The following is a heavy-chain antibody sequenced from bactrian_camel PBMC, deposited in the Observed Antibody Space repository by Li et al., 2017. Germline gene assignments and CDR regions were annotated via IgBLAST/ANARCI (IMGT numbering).Heavy chain of an antibody. CDR1: GYITSRRC. D-gene: IGHD1*01. J-gene: IGHJ4*01. Sequence: VQLVESGGGTVQAGGSLRLSCAAPGYITSRRCLGWFRVAPGKEREGVATIYRGGTTAYADSVAGRFTISRANAKNTLYLQLNSLKIEGTAMYYCATGNQHSDGCFDALAERGQGTQVTVS. V-gene: IGHV3S67*01. CDR3: ATGNQHSDGCFDALAE. CDR2: IYRGGTT.